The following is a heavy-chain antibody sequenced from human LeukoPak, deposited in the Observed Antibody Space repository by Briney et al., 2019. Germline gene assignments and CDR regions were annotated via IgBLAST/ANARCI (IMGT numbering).Heavy chain of an antibody. CDR3: ARGGNYDILTGYIFDY. Sequence: GGSLRLSCAASGFTFSNYWMSWVRQAPGKGLEWVANIKHDGGDKHYVDSVKGRFTIARDSAKNSLNLQMHSLRAEDTAVYYCARGGNYDILTGYIFDYWGQGTLVTGSS. V-gene: IGHV3-7*03. CDR1: GFTFSNYW. D-gene: IGHD3-9*01. J-gene: IGHJ4*02. CDR2: IKHDGGDK.